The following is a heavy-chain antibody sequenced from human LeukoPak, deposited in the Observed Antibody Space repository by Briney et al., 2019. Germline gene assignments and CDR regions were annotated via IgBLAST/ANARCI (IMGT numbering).Heavy chain of an antibody. J-gene: IGHJ4*02. CDR3: ARWGVTSY. CDR2: ISSSGCNI. V-gene: IGHV3-48*03. Sequence: PGGSLRLSCAASGITFSSYEMNWVRQAPGKGLEWVSYISSSGCNIYYADSVKGRFTISRDNAKNSLYLQMNSLRAEDTAVYYCARWGVTSYWGQGTLVTVS. D-gene: IGHD4-17*01. CDR1: GITFSSYE.